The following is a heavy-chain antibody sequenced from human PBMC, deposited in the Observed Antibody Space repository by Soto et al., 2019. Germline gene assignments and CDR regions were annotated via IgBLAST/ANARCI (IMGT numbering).Heavy chain of an antibody. V-gene: IGHV3-30*18. CDR2: ISYDGSNK. D-gene: IGHD3-10*01. Sequence: GGSLRLSCAASGFTFNKYDMHWVRQAPGKGLEWIAIISYDGSNKYYAGSVKGRFTISRDNSKNTLYLQMNSLRAEDTAVYYCVKDRDYPRDYFHYWGQGTLVTVSS. J-gene: IGHJ4*02. CDR1: GFTFNKYD. CDR3: VKDRDYPRDYFHY.